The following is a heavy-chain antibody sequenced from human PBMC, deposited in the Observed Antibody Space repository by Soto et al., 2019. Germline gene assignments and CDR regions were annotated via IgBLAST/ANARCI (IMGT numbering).Heavy chain of an antibody. J-gene: IGHJ6*02. Sequence: SVKVSCKASGGTFSSYAISWVRQAPGQGLEWMGGIIPIFGTANYAQKFQGRVTITADESTSTAYLQWSSLKASDTAMYYCARLGGEMATINYGMDVWGQGTTDTVSS. V-gene: IGHV1-69*13. CDR1: GGTFSSYA. D-gene: IGHD5-12*01. CDR2: IIPIFGTA. CDR3: ARLGGEMATINYGMDV.